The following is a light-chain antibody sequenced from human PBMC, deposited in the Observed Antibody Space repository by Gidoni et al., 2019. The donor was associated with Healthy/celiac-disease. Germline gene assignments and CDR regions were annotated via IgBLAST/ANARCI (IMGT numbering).Light chain of an antibody. CDR3: QQAHSFPLT. V-gene: IGKV1-12*01. Sequence: DIQMTQSPSSVPASVRDRVTITCRASQRISSWLAWYQQKPGKAPKLLIYAASSLQSGVPSRFSGSGSWTDFTLTISSLQPEDFASYYCQQAHSFPLTFGGGTNVEIK. CDR1: QRISSW. CDR2: AAS. J-gene: IGKJ4*01.